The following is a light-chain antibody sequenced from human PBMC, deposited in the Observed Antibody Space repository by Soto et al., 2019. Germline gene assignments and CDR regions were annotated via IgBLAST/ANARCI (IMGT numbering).Light chain of an antibody. CDR1: QSVSSSY. Sequence: EIVLTQSPGTLSLSPGERATLSCRASQSVSSSYLAWYQQKPGQAPRLLIYGASSRATGIPDRFSGSGSGADFTLTISRLEPEDLAVYYCQQYGSSRWTFGQGTKVDI. J-gene: IGKJ1*01. V-gene: IGKV3-20*01. CDR3: QQYGSSRWT. CDR2: GAS.